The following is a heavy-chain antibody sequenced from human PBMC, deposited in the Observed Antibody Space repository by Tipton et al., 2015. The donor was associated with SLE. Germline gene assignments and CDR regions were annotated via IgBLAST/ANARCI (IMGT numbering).Heavy chain of an antibody. J-gene: IGHJ4*02. Sequence: SLRPSCAASGFTFSNYNMNWVRQAPGKGLEWVSSISSGSSYKYYADSVKGRFTISRDNAKNSLYLQMDSLRAEDTSVYYCVKDLNWGSGSPDYWGQGTLVTVSS. CDR1: GFTFSNYN. V-gene: IGHV3-21*01. CDR2: ISSGSSYK. D-gene: IGHD7-27*01. CDR3: VKDLNWGSGSPDY.